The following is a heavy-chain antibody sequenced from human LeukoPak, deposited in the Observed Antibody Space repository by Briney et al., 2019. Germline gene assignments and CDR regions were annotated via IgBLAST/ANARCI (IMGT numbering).Heavy chain of an antibody. CDR1: GGSISSSSYY. CDR3: ARVRYSYGLHDY. D-gene: IGHD5-18*01. Sequence: SETLSLTCTVSGGSISSSSYYWGWIRQPPGKGLEWIGSIYYSGSTYYNPSLKSRVTISVDTSKNQFSLKLSSVTAADTAVYYCARVRYSYGLHDYWGQGTLVTVSS. V-gene: IGHV4-39*01. CDR2: IYYSGST. J-gene: IGHJ4*02.